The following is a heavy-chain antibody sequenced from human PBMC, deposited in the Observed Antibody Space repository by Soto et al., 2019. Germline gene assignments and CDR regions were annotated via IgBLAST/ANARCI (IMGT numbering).Heavy chain of an antibody. D-gene: IGHD3-22*01. CDR1: GGTFSSYA. CDR3: ARSGYYDSSGYPMDV. CDR2: IIPIFGTA. Sequence: AASVKVSCKASGGTFSSYAISWLRQSPGQGLEWMGGIIPIFGTANYAQKFQGRVTITADESTSTAYMELSSLRSEDTAVYYCARSGYYDSSGYPMDVWGQGTTVTVSS. V-gene: IGHV1-69*13. J-gene: IGHJ6*02.